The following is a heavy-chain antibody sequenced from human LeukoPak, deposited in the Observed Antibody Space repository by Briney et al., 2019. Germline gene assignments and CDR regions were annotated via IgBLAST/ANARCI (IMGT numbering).Heavy chain of an antibody. CDR2: IKSKTDGGTT. CDR3: TTGARRRGAFDI. Sequence: GGSLRLSCSASGFTFSNAWMSWVRQAPGKGLEWVGRIKSKTDGGTTDYAAPVKGRFTISRDDSKNTLYLQMNSLKTEDTAVYYCTTGARRRGAFDIWGQGTMVTVSS. J-gene: IGHJ3*02. CDR1: GFTFSNAW. V-gene: IGHV3-15*01. D-gene: IGHD1-26*01.